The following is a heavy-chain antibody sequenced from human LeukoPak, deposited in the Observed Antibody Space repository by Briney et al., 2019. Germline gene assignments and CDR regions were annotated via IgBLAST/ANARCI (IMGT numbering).Heavy chain of an antibody. CDR2: ISSSSSYI. CDR1: GFTFSNCN. J-gene: IGHJ4*02. Sequence: GGSLRLSCAASGFTFSNCNMNWVRQAPGKGLEWVSSISSSSSYIYYADSVKGRFTISRDNAKNSLYLQMNSLRAEDTAVYYCAREKQYYYDSSGYPNCYDYWGQGTLVTVSS. CDR3: AREKQYYYDSSGYPNCYDY. V-gene: IGHV3-21*01. D-gene: IGHD3-22*01.